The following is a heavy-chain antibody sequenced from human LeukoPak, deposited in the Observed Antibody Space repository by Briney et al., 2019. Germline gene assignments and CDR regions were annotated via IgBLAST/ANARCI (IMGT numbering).Heavy chain of an antibody. CDR2: IIPIFGTA. Sequence: GASVKVSXKASGGTFSSYAISWVRQAPGQGLEWMGGIIPIFGTANYAQKFQGRVTITTDESTSTAYMELSSLRSEDTAVYYCARGPTMGLFDYWGQGTLVTVSS. J-gene: IGHJ4*02. D-gene: IGHD3-3*01. V-gene: IGHV1-69*05. CDR3: ARGPTMGLFDY. CDR1: GGTFSSYA.